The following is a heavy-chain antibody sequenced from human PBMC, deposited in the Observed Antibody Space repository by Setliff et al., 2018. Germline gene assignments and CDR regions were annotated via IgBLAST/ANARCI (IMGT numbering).Heavy chain of an antibody. Sequence: ASVKVSCKASGYTFTSYAMHWVRQAPGQRLEWMGWINAGNGNTKYSQKFQGRVAITRDTSASTAYMELSSLRSEDTAVYYCAREIVTPYITMVRETARGFDPWGQGTLVTVSS. CDR1: GYTFTSYA. V-gene: IGHV1-3*01. CDR2: INAGNGNT. J-gene: IGHJ5*02. CDR3: AREIVTPYITMVRETARGFDP. D-gene: IGHD3-10*01.